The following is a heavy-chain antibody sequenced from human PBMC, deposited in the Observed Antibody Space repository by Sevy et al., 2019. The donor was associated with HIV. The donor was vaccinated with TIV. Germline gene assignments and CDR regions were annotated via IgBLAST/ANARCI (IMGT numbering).Heavy chain of an antibody. CDR2: ISGYNGKT. J-gene: IGHJ4*02. Sequence: ASVKVSCKASGYSFTTYGISWVRQAPGQGLEWMGWISGYNGKTNHAQKLQGRVTMTTDTSTSTAYLELRGLRSEDTAVYYCARDKMVNTDNYFDYWGQGTLVTVSS. CDR3: ARDKMVNTDNYFDY. CDR1: GYSFTTYG. D-gene: IGHD2-8*01. V-gene: IGHV1-18*01.